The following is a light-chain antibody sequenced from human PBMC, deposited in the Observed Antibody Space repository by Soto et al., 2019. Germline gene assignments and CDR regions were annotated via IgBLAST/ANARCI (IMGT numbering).Light chain of an antibody. CDR2: AAS. Sequence: DIQLTQSPSFLSASVGDRVTITCRASQGINDYLAWYQQKPGKAPKLLIYAASTSQSEVPSRFSGSASGTEFTLTISSLQPEDFATYYCQQFNTYPLTFGGGTKVKVK. V-gene: IGKV1-9*01. CDR3: QQFNTYPLT. CDR1: QGINDY. J-gene: IGKJ4*01.